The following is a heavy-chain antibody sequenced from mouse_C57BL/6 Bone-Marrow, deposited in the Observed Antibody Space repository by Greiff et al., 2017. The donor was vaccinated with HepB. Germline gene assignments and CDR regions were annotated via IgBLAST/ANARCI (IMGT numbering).Heavy chain of an antibody. CDR3: ADREFFPPSYAMDY. J-gene: IGHJ4*01. V-gene: IGHV1-81*01. Sequence: VQLQQSGAELARPGASVKLSCKASGYTFTSYGISWVKQRTGQGLEWIGEIYPRSGNTYYNEKFKGKATLTADKSSSTAYMELRSLTSEDSAVYFCADREFFPPSYAMDYWGQGTSVTVSS. CDR2: IYPRSGNT. CDR1: GYTFTSYG.